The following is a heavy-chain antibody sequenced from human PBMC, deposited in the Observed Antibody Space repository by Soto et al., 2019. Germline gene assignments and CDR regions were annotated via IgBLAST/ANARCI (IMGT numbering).Heavy chain of an antibody. CDR1: GFTFSSYS. D-gene: IGHD2-15*01. Sequence: GSLRLSCAASGFTFSSYSMNWVRQAPGKGLEWVSSISSSSSYIYYADSVKGRFTISRDNAKNSLYLQMNSLRAEDTAVYYCAREGGYCSGGSCYPRGKYYYYYGMDVWGQGTTVTVSS. CDR2: ISSSSSYI. J-gene: IGHJ6*02. V-gene: IGHV3-21*01. CDR3: AREGGYCSGGSCYPRGKYYYYYGMDV.